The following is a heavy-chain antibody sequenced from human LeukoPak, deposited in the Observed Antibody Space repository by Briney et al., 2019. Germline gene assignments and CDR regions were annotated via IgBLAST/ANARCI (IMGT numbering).Heavy chain of an antibody. CDR2: ISGSGGST. Sequence: LAGGSLRLSCAASGFTFSSYPMNWVRQTPGKGLEWVSAISGSGGSTYYADFVKGRFTISRDNSKNTLYLQVNSLRAEDTAVYYCAKQQAGYYDSNGYPFDYWGQGTLVTVSS. V-gene: IGHV3-23*01. J-gene: IGHJ4*02. CDR1: GFTFSSYP. D-gene: IGHD3-22*01. CDR3: AKQQAGYYDSNGYPFDY.